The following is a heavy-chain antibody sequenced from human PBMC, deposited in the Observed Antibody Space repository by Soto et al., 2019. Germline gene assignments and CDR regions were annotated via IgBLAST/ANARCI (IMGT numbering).Heavy chain of an antibody. CDR1: GGSFSGYY. V-gene: IGHV4-34*01. CDR3: ARGIAAAGSPHFDY. D-gene: IGHD6-13*01. CDR2: INHSGST. J-gene: IGHJ4*02. Sequence: QVQLQQWGAGLLKPSETLSLTCAVYGGSFSGYYWSWIRQPPGKGLEWIGEINHSGSTNYNPSLKSRVNISVDTSKNQFSLKLSSVTAADTAVYYCARGIAAAGSPHFDYWGQGTLVTVSS.